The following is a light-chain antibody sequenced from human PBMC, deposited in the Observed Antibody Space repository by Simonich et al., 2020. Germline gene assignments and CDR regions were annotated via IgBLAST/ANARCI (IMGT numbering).Light chain of an antibody. CDR1: SSDVGGYNY. V-gene: IGLV2-14*01. Sequence: QSALTQPASVSGSTGQSITISCTGTSSDVGGYNYVSWYQQHPDKAPKLMLYDVRKRPSGVSHRSTGSKSGTTASLTNSGLQAEDEANYYCSSYTSSSTWVFGGGTTLTVL. CDR3: SSYTSSSTWV. CDR2: DVR. J-gene: IGLJ3*02.